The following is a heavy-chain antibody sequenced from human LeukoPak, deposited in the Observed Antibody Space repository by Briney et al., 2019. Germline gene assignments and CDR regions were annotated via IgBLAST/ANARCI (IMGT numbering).Heavy chain of an antibody. D-gene: IGHD3-3*01. V-gene: IGHV3-23*01. CDR3: AKVIGVEGYFDY. J-gene: IGHJ4*02. Sequence: GGSLRLSCTASGFTFSSYAMSWVRQAPGKGLEWVSAISGSGGSTYYADSVKGRLTISRDNSKNTLYLQMDSLRAEDTAVYHCAKVIGVEGYFDYWGQGTLVTVSS. CDR2: ISGSGGST. CDR1: GFTFSSYA.